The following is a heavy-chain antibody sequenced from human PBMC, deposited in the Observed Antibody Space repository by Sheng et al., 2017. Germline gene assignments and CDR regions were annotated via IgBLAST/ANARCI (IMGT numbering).Heavy chain of an antibody. V-gene: IGHV4-34*01. CDR1: GGSFSGYY. CDR3: ARGSSGETRITMVRGVTKKIYFDY. J-gene: IGHJ4*02. D-gene: IGHD3-10*01. Sequence: QVQLQQWGAGLLKPSETLSLTCAVYGGSFSGYYWSWIRQPPGKGLEWIGEINHSGSTNYNPSLKSRVTISVDTSKNQFSLKLSSVTAADTAVYYCARGSSGETRITMVRGVTKKIYFDYWGQGTLVTVSS. CDR2: INHSGST.